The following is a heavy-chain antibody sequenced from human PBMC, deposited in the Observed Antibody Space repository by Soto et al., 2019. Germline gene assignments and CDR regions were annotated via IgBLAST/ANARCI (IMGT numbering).Heavy chain of an antibody. Sequence: QVQLQESGPGLVKPSQTLSLTCTVSGGSINSGGYYWNWIRQHPGKGLGWIGYLYYSGSTYYNPSLKSRVAISVDTSKNQFTLKLSSVTAADTAMYYCARDGSYYFDYRGQGILVTVSS. V-gene: IGHV4-31*03. CDR1: GGSINSGGYY. J-gene: IGHJ4*02. CDR3: ARDGSYYFDY. CDR2: LYYSGST.